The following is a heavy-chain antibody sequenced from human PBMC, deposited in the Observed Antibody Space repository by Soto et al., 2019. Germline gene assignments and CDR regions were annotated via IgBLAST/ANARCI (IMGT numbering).Heavy chain of an antibody. V-gene: IGHV3-30-3*01. CDR2: ISYDGSNK. D-gene: IGHD3-16*01. CDR3: ARGGSGSNNLNDY. J-gene: IGHJ4*02. CDR1: GFTFSSYA. Sequence: QVQLVESGGGVVQPGRSLRLSCAASGFTFSSYAMHWVRQAPGKGLEWVAVISYDGSNKYYADSVKGRFTISRDNSKNTLYLQMNSLRAEDTAVYYCARGGSGSNNLNDYWGQGTLVTVSS.